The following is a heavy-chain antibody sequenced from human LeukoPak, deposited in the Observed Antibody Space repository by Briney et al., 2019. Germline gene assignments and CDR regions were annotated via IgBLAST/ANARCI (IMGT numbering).Heavy chain of an antibody. Sequence: GGSLRLSCAASGSTFSSYAMSWVRQAPGKGLEWVSAISGSGGSTYYADSVKGRFTISRDNSKNTLYLQMNSLRAEDTDVYYCENAGAVVVSAPWGYFQHWGQGTLVTVSS. D-gene: IGHD2-15*01. CDR2: ISGSGGST. CDR1: GSTFSSYA. J-gene: IGHJ1*01. V-gene: IGHV3-23*01. CDR3: ENAGAVVVSAPWGYFQH.